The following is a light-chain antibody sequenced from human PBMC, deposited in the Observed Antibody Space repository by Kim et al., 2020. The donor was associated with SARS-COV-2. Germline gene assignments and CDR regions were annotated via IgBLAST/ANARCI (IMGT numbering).Light chain of an antibody. Sequence: DIQMTQSPSYLSASAGDRVTITCRPSQSISSHVNWYQHKEGKAPKLLIFGASSLQTGVPARFGGSGSGTDFTLTISSLQPEDFATYYCQQSFNTPRTFGQGTKVDIK. CDR2: GAS. J-gene: IGKJ1*01. V-gene: IGKV1-39*01. CDR1: QSISSH. CDR3: QQSFNTPRT.